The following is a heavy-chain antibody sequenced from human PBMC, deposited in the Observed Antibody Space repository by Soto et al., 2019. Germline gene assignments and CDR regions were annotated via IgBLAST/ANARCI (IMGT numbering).Heavy chain of an antibody. Sequence: VQLVQSGAEVKKPGASVKVSCKASGYTFTNYAMHWVRQAPGQRLEWMGWINAGNGNTKYSQKFQGRVTITRDTSASTAYMELSSLRSEDTAVYYCARVSGYYYFDYWGQGTLVTVSS. CDR1: GYTFTNYA. CDR2: INAGNGNT. D-gene: IGHD5-12*01. V-gene: IGHV1-3*01. CDR3: ARVSGYYYFDY. J-gene: IGHJ4*02.